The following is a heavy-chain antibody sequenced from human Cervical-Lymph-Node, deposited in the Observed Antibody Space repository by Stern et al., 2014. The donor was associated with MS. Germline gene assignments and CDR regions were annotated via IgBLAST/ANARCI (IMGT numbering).Heavy chain of an antibody. CDR1: GDSVSSNRAT. CDR3: ARDVSSSPDAFDT. Sequence: MQLVESGPGLVKPSQTLSLTCAISGDSVSSNRATWSWIRQSPSRGLEWLGRTYHRSRWYYDYAISVKSRVNISPDTSNNQFSLRLDSVTPEDTAVYYCARDVSSSPDAFDTWGLGTMVIVSS. V-gene: IGHV6-1*01. J-gene: IGHJ3*02. D-gene: IGHD6-6*01. CDR2: TYHRSRWYY.